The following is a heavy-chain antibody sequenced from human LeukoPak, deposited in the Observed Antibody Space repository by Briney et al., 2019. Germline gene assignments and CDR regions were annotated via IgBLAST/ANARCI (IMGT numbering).Heavy chain of an antibody. Sequence: ASVKVSCKASGGTFSSYAISWVRQAPGQGLELMGGIIPIFGTANYAQKFQGRVTITTDESTSTAYMELSSLRSDDTAVYYCARVTQYYYDSSGYYPAPYYYYMDVWGKGTTVTVSS. CDR3: ARVTQYYYDSSGYYPAPYYYYMDV. J-gene: IGHJ6*03. CDR1: GGTFSSYA. D-gene: IGHD3-22*01. V-gene: IGHV1-69*05. CDR2: IIPIFGTA.